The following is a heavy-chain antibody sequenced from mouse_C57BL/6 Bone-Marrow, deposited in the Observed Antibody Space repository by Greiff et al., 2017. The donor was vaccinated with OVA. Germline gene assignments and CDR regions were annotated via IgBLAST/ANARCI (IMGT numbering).Heavy chain of an antibody. V-gene: IGHV5-17*01. CDR3: ARGGYYGSSYDAMDY. D-gene: IGHD1-1*01. Sequence: EVQLVESGGGLVKPGGSPKLSCSASGFTFSDYGMHWVRQAPEKGLEWVAYISSGSSTIYYADTVKGRFTISRDNAKNTLFLQMTSLRSEDTAMYYCARGGYYGSSYDAMDYWGQGTSVTVSS. J-gene: IGHJ4*01. CDR1: GFTFSDYG. CDR2: ISSGSSTI.